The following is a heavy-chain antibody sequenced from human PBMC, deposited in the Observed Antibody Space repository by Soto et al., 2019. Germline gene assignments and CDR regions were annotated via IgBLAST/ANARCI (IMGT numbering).Heavy chain of an antibody. Sequence: GGSLRLSCAASGFTFSSNAVSWVRQAPGKGLEWVSSISGSGGSTYYADSVKGRFTISRDNSENTLYLQMNSLRADDTAVYYCAKERHSYGQDYFDYWGQGTLVTVSS. CDR3: AKERHSYGQDYFDY. CDR2: ISGSGGST. D-gene: IGHD5-18*01. CDR1: GFTFSSNA. V-gene: IGHV3-23*01. J-gene: IGHJ4*02.